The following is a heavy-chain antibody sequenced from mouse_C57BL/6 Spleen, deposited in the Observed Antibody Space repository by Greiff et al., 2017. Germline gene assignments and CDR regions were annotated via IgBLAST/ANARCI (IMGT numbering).Heavy chain of an antibody. V-gene: IGHV3-6*01. D-gene: IGHD1-1*01. CDR3: AKDYYGSMGY. J-gene: IGHJ2*01. Sequence: EVQLVESGPGLVKPSQSLSLTCSVTGYSITSGYYWNWIRQFPGNKLEWMGYISYDGSNNYNPSLKNRISITRDTSKNQFFLQLNSVTTEDTATYYCAKDYYGSMGYWGQGTTLTVSS. CDR2: ISYDGSN. CDR1: GYSITSGYY.